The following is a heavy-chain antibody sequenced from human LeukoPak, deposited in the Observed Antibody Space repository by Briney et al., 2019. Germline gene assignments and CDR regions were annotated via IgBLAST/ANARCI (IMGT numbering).Heavy chain of an antibody. CDR1: GFTFSSYA. CDR3: ARSTPRRGIVVVRSYYFDY. CDR2: ISYDGSNK. Sequence: GGSLRLSCAASGFTFSSYAMHWVRQAPGKGLEWVAVISYDGSNKYYADSVKGRFTISRDNAKNSLYLQMNSLRAEDTAVYYCARSTPRRGIVVVRSYYFDYWGQGTLVTVSS. V-gene: IGHV3-30-3*01. J-gene: IGHJ4*02. D-gene: IGHD3-22*01.